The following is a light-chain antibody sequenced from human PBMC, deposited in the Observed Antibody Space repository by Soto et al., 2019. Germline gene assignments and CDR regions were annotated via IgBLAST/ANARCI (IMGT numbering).Light chain of an antibody. J-gene: IGKJ5*01. CDR1: QSVSSY. CDR3: QQRSNWPPL. V-gene: IGKV3-11*01. Sequence: ETVMTPCPATLSLSPVARATLSCMASQSVSSYLAWYQQKPGQAPRLLIYDASNRATGIPARFSGSGSGTDFTLTISSLEPEDFAVYYCQQRSNWPPLFGQGTRLEIK. CDR2: DAS.